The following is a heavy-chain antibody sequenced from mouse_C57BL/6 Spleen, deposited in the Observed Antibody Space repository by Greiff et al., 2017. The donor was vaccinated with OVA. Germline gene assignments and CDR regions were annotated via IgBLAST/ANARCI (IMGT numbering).Heavy chain of an antibody. V-gene: IGHV7-1*01. CDR1: GFTFSDFY. J-gene: IGHJ4*01. Sequence: EVMLVESGGGLVQSGRSLRLSCATSGFTFSDFYMEWVRQAPGKGLEWIAASRNKANDYTTEFSAAVKGRFIVSRDTSQSILYLQMNALRAADDAIYYCARDAFYAMDYWGQGTSVTVSS. CDR3: ARDAFYAMDY. CDR2: SRNKANDYTT.